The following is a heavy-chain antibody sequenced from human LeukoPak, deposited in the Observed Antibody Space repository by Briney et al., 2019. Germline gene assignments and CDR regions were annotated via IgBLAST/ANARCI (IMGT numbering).Heavy chain of an antibody. V-gene: IGHV3-15*01. CDR1: GFTFSNAW. Sequence: GGSLRLSCAASGFTFSNAWMSWVRQAPGKGLEWVGRIKSKTDGRTTDYAAPVKGRFTISRDDSKNTLYLQMNSLKTEDTAVYYCTILDGDIWGQGTMVTVSS. CDR2: IKSKTDGRTT. J-gene: IGHJ3*02. CDR3: TILDGDI.